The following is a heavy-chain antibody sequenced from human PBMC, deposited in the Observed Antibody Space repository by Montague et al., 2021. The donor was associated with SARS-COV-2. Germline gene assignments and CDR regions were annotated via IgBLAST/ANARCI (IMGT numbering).Heavy chain of an antibody. Sequence: SLRLSLSASGFTFSRYAMHWVRQAPGKGLEWVAVISYDGSNKNYADSVKGRFTISRDNSKNTLYLQMNSLRGEDTAVYYCARDCNVNGRSGWNYYYYGMDVWGQGTTVTVSS. CDR3: ARDCNVNGRSGWNYYYYGMDV. D-gene: IGHD6-19*01. CDR2: ISYDGSNK. V-gene: IGHV3-30-3*01. J-gene: IGHJ6*02. CDR1: GFTFSRYA.